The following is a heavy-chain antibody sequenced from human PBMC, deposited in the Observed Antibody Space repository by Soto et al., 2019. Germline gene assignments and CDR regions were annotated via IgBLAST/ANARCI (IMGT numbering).Heavy chain of an antibody. CDR2: INAGNGNT. CDR3: APLWGGRVSDPPQTLTR. V-gene: IGHV1-3*01. J-gene: IGHJ4*02. D-gene: IGHD3-10*01. Sequence: GASVKVSCKASGYTFTSYAMHWVRQAPGQRLEWMGWINAGNGNTKYSQKFQGRVTITRDTSASTAYMELSSLRSEDTAVYYCAPLWGGRVSDPPQTLTRGGREPLVTVPS. CDR1: GYTFTSYA.